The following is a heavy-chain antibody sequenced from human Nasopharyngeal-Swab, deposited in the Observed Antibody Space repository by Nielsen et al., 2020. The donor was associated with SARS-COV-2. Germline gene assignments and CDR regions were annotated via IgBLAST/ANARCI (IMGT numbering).Heavy chain of an antibody. V-gene: IGHV4-34*01. J-gene: IGHJ2*01. Sequence: SCAVYGGSFSGYYWSWIRQPPGKGLEWIGEINHIGSTNYNPSLKSLVTISVDTSKNQFSLKLSSVTAADTAVYYCARRSGQRWDYWYFDLWGRGTLVTVSS. CDR2: INHIGST. CDR3: ARRSGQRWDYWYFDL. D-gene: IGHD4-23*01. CDR1: GGSFSGYY.